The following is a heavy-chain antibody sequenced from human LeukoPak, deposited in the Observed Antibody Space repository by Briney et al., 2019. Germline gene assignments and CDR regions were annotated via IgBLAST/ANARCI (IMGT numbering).Heavy chain of an antibody. CDR2: IRYDGSNK. J-gene: IGHJ4*02. V-gene: IGHV3-30*02. Sequence: GGSLRLSCAASGFTFSSYGMHWVRQAPGKGLEWVAFIRYDGSNKYYADSVKGRFTISRDNSKNTLYLQMNSLRAEDTAVYYCAKDRGSGSLGPYYFDYWGQGTLVTASS. CDR1: GFTFSSYG. D-gene: IGHD3-10*01. CDR3: AKDRGSGSLGPYYFDY.